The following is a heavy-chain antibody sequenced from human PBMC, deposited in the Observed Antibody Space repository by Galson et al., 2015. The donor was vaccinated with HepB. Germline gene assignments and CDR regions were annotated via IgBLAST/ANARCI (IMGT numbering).Heavy chain of an antibody. V-gene: IGHV3-33*01. CDR2: IWYDGSNK. D-gene: IGHD2/OR15-2a*01. J-gene: IGHJ4*02. Sequence: SLRLSCAASGFTFSSYGMHWVRQAPGKGLEWVAVIWYDGSNKYYADSVKGRFTISRDNSKNTLYLQMNSLRAEDTAVYYCARRPVIAPRNEVCMDYRGQGPLVTVSS. CDR3: ARRPVIAPRNEVCMDY. CDR1: GFTFSSYG.